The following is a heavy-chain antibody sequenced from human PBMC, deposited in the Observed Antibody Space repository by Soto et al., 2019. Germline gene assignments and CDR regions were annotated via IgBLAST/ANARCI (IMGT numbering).Heavy chain of an antibody. Sequence: QITLKESGPTLVKPTQTLTLTCTFSGVSLRNSRVGVGWIRQPPGKDLEWLALIYLDDDKRYSPSLKSRLNITKDTSKNQVVLTMTNMDPVDTATYYCAHRQTYFGGGGDSGFHYRGQGPLVTVSA. CDR3: AHRQTYFGGGGDSGFHY. D-gene: IGHD2-21*02. CDR1: GVSLRNSRVG. J-gene: IGHJ4*02. CDR2: IYLDDDK. V-gene: IGHV2-5*02.